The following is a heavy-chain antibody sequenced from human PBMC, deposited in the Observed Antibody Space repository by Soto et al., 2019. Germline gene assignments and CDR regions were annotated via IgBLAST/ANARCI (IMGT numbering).Heavy chain of an antibody. CDR1: GFTFSNYA. V-gene: IGHV3-30*03. D-gene: IGHD2-8*01. CDR3: ATLNMVYVGFPVLDI. Sequence: QVQLVESGGGVVQPGTSLRLSCAASGFTFSNYAMHWVRQAPGKGLEWVAVISYDGSNKYYGDSGKGRFTISRDNSKKTLYLQMSSLRSEDKDVYYCATLNMVYVGFPVLDIWGQGTVVTVSS. J-gene: IGHJ3*02. CDR2: ISYDGSNK.